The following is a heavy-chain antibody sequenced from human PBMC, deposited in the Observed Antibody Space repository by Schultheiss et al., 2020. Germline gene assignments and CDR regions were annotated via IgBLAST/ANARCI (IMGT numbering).Heavy chain of an antibody. Sequence: GGSLRLSCAASGFTFSSYAMHWVRQAPGKGLEWVAVISYDGSNKYYADSVKGRFTISRDNAKNSLYLQMNSLRAEDTAVYYCAKEAVAGTLDYWGQGTLVTVSS. CDR1: GFTFSSYA. J-gene: IGHJ4*02. V-gene: IGHV3-30*04. CDR2: ISYDGSNK. CDR3: AKEAVAGTLDY. D-gene: IGHD6-19*01.